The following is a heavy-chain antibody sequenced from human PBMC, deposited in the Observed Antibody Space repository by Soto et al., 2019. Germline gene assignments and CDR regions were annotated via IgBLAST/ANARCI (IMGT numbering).Heavy chain of an antibody. V-gene: IGHV3-74*03. CDR2: INSDGSRT. CDR1: GFIFSGYW. J-gene: IGHJ4*02. D-gene: IGHD3-10*01. Sequence: EVQLVESGGGLVQPGGSLRLSCAASGFIFSGYWMHWVRRAPGKGLVWVSRINSDGSRTTYADSVKGRFTISRDNSKNTMYPKMNSLRAEDTAVFYCARLPGGSGRFITYWGQGTLVTFSS. CDR3: ARLPGGSGRFITY.